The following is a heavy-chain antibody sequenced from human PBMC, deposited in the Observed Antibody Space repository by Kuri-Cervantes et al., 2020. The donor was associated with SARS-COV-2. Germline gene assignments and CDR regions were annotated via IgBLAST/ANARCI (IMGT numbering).Heavy chain of an antibody. CDR1: GYSFTGYW. V-gene: IGHV5-51*01. CDR2: IYPGDSDI. Sequence: KVSCKGSGYSFTGYWIAWVRQMPGKGLECMGIIYPGDSDIRYSPSFQGQVTISADKSINTAYLQWSSLKASDTAMYYCARPTRGKLDWGPGTLVTVSS. J-gene: IGHJ4*02. CDR3: ARPTRGKLD. D-gene: IGHD1-7*01.